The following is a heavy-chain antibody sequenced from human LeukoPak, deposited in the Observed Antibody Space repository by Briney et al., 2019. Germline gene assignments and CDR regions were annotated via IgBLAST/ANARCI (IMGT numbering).Heavy chain of an antibody. Sequence: KPSETLSLTCTVSGGSISSSSYYWSWIRQPPGKGLEWIGYIYYSGSTNYNPSLKSRVTISVDTSKNQFSLKLSSVTAADTAVYYCARRGVDTAMVSHWFDPWGQGTLVTVSP. CDR3: ARRGVDTAMVSHWFDP. V-gene: IGHV4-61*01. D-gene: IGHD5-18*01. J-gene: IGHJ5*02. CDR1: GGSISSSSYY. CDR2: IYYSGST.